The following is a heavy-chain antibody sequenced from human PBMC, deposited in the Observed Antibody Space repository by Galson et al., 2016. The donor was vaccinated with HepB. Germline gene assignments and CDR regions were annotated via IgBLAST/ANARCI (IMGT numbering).Heavy chain of an antibody. CDR3: ARYCSSTSCSRYGDILTGYDGPC. Sequence: ETLSLTCTVSGGSISSSRYSWGWIRQPPGKGLEWIGCLYYSGSTYYNSSLKSRVTISVDTSKNQFSLNLSAVTAAETAVYYCARYCSSTSCSRYGDILTGYDGPCWGQGTLVTVSS. CDR2: LYYSGST. D-gene: IGHD2-2*01. CDR1: GGSISSSRYS. J-gene: IGHJ4*02. V-gene: IGHV4-39*01.